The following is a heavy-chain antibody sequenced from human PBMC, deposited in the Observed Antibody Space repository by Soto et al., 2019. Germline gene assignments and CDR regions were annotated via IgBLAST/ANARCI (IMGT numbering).Heavy chain of an antibody. CDR2: ISSSSSTI. J-gene: IGHJ5*02. CDR1: GFTFSSYS. Sequence: EVQLVESGGGLVQPGGSLRLSCAASGFTFSSYSMNWVRQAPGKGLEWVSYISSSSSTIYYADSVKGRFTISRDNAKNSLYLQMNSLIAEDTAVYYCAREAQIVGATNWFDPWGQGTLVTVSS. V-gene: IGHV3-48*01. D-gene: IGHD1-26*01. CDR3: AREAQIVGATNWFDP.